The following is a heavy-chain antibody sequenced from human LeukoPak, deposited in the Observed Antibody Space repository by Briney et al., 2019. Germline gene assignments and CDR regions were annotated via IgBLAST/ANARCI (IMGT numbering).Heavy chain of an antibody. CDR1: GFTFSSYA. V-gene: IGHV3-23*01. D-gene: IGHD2-2*02. CDR3: AKDTYCSSTSCYTWGYDY. Sequence: GGSLRLSCAASGFTFSSYAMSWVRQAPGKGLEWVSAISGSGGSTYYADSVKGRFTISRDNSKNTLYLQMNSLRAEDTAVYYYAKDTYCSSTSCYTWGYDYWGQGTLVTVSS. CDR2: ISGSGGST. J-gene: IGHJ4*02.